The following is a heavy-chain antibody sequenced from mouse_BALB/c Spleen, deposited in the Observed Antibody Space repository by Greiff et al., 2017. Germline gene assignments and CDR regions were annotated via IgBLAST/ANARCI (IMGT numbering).Heavy chain of an antibody. Sequence: QVQLKESGPGLVAPSQSLSITCTVSGFSLTSYGVHWVRQPPGKGLEWLGVIWAGGSTNYNSALKSRLSISKDNSKSQVFLKMNSLQTDDTARYYCARDAMDYWGQGTSVTVSS. J-gene: IGHJ4*01. CDR2: IWAGGST. V-gene: IGHV2-9*02. CDR3: ARDAMDY. CDR1: GFSLTSYG.